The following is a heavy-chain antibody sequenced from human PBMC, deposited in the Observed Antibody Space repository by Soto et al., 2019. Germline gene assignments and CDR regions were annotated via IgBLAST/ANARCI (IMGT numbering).Heavy chain of an antibody. D-gene: IGHD2-2*01. CDR2: IIPISGTA. V-gene: IGHV1-69*01. Sequence: QVQLVQSGAEVKKPGSSVKVSCKASRGTFSSYAISWVRQAPGQGLERMGGIIPISGTANYAQKFQGRVTITADESTSTAFMELSSLRSEDTAVYYCARSQGSSTSLDIYYYFYYGMDVWGQGTTLTVSS. CDR3: ARSQGSSTSLDIYYYFYYGMDV. J-gene: IGHJ6*02. CDR1: RGTFSSYA.